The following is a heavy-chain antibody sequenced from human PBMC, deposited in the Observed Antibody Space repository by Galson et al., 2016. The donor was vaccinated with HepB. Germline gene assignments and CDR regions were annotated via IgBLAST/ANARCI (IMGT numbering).Heavy chain of an antibody. D-gene: IGHD3-16*01. V-gene: IGHV1-18*01. J-gene: IGHJ5*02. CDR1: GYTFTSYA. CDR3: ARVRIFSNWFDP. Sequence: SVKVSCKASGYTFTSYAISWVRQAPGQGLEWMGWISGYNGNTNYAQEFQGRVTMTTDPSTSTAYMEVRSLRSDDTAVYYCARVRIFSNWFDPWGQGTRVTVSS. CDR2: ISGYNGNT.